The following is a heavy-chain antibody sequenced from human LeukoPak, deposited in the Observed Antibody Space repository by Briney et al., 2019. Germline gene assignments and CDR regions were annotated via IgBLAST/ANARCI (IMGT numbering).Heavy chain of an antibody. CDR3: ARGYYDSSGYDVGCFDY. J-gene: IGHJ4*02. Sequence: PSETLSLTCAVYGGSFSGYYWSWIRQPPGKGLEWIGEINHSGSTNYNPSLKSRVTMSVDTSKNQFSLKLSSVTAADTAVYYCARGYYDSSGYDVGCFDYWGQGTLVTVSS. D-gene: IGHD3-22*01. CDR1: GGSFSGYY. V-gene: IGHV4-34*01. CDR2: INHSGST.